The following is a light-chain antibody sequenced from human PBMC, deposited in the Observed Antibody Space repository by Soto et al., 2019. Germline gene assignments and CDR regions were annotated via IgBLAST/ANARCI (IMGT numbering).Light chain of an antibody. J-gene: IGKJ1*01. Sequence: DIQMTQSPSSLSASVGDRVTITCRASQGISNYLAWYQQQPGKVPKLLIYVASTLQSGVPSRFSGRGSGTDFTLTISSLQPEDVATSYCQKYNSAPWTFGQGTKVEIK. V-gene: IGKV1-27*01. CDR3: QKYNSAPWT. CDR2: VAS. CDR1: QGISNY.